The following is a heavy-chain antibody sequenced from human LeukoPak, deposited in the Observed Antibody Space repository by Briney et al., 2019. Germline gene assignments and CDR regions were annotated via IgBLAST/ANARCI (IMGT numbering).Heavy chain of an antibody. Sequence: GGSLRLSCAASGFTFSSYSMNWVRQAPGKGLEWVSSISSSSSYIYYADSVKGRFTISRDNAKNSLYLQMNSLRAEDTAVYYCARERSSGWYGAFDIWGQGTMVTVSS. V-gene: IGHV3-21*01. CDR2: ISSSSSYI. J-gene: IGHJ3*02. CDR1: GFTFSSYS. D-gene: IGHD6-19*01. CDR3: ARERSSGWYGAFDI.